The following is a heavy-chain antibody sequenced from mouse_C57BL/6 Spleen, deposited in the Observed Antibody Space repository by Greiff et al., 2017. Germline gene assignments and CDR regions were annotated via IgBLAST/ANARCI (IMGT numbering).Heavy chain of an antibody. J-gene: IGHJ2*01. CDR1: GYTFTDYY. D-gene: IGHD6-1*01. Sequence: QVQLQQSGAELVRPGASVKLSCKASGYTFTDYYINWVKQRPGQGLEWIARIYPGSGNTYYNEKFKGKATLTAEKSSSTAYMQLSSLTSEDSAVYFCARAERECYFDYWGQGTTLTVSS. CDR3: ARAERECYFDY. V-gene: IGHV1-76*01. CDR2: IYPGSGNT.